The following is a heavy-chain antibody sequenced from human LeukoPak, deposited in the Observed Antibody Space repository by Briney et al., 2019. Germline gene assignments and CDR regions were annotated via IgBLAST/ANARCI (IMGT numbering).Heavy chain of an antibody. CDR1: GDSFSGYY. J-gene: IGHJ4*02. V-gene: IGHV4-34*01. D-gene: IGHD2-15*01. CDR3: ATRRGGPYPYYFDH. Sequence: SETLSLTCAVYGDSFSGYYWSWIRQSPGPGLEWIGGVNDRGTTDYNPNLKSRVTISVVTSSNQFSLKLTSVTAADTALYFCATRRGGPYPYYFDHWDQGALVTVSS. CDR2: VNDRGTT.